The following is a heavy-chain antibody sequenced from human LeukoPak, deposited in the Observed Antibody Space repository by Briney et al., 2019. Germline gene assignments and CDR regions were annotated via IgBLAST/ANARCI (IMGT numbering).Heavy chain of an antibody. CDR1: GYTFTSYG. J-gene: IGHJ4*02. CDR3: ARDPPGLTLGSPGDY. CDR2: ISAYNGNT. Sequence: GASVKVSCKASGYTFTSYGISWVRQAPGQGLEWMGWISAYNGNTNYAQKLKGRVTMTTDTSTGTAYMELRSLTSDDTAVYYCARDPPGLTLGSPGDYWGQGTLVIVSS. D-gene: IGHD3-16*01. V-gene: IGHV1-18*01.